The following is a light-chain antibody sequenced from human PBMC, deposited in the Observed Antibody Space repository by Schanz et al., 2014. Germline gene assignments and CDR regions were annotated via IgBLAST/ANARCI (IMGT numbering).Light chain of an antibody. CDR2: WAS. CDR3: QQYYSIPLT. V-gene: IGKV4-1*01. CDR1: QSVLYRSHNKNY. J-gene: IGKJ4*01. Sequence: DIVMTQSPDSLAVSLGERATIHCKSSQSVLYRSHNKNYLAWYQQKPGQPPKLLIYWASTRESGVPDRFSGSGSGTDFTLTITSLQAEDVAVYYCQQYYSIPLTFGGGTKVEIK.